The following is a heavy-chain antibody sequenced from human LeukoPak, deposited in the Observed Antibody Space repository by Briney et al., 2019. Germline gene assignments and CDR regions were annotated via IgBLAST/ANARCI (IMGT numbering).Heavy chain of an antibody. CDR1: GGSISSGGYY. J-gene: IGHJ4*02. D-gene: IGHD5-18*01. V-gene: IGHV4-31*03. Sequence: PSETLSLTCTVSGGSISSGGYYWSWIRQHPGKGLEWIGYIYYSGSTYYNPSLKSRVTISVDTSKNQFSLKLSSVTAADTAVYYCARGGSMVTDYWGQGTLVTVSS. CDR3: ARGGSMVTDY. CDR2: IYYSGST.